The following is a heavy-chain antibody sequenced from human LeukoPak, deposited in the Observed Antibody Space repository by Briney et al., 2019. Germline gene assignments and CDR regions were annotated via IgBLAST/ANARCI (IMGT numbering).Heavy chain of an antibody. D-gene: IGHD4-17*01. Sequence: ASVKVSCKASGYTFTGYYMHWVRQAPGHGLEWMGWINPNSGGTNYAQKFQGRVTMTRDTSISTAYMELSRLRSDDTAVYYCARVETVTPYYGMDVWGQGTTVTVSS. CDR2: INPNSGGT. CDR1: GYTFTGYY. V-gene: IGHV1-2*02. CDR3: ARVETVTPYYGMDV. J-gene: IGHJ6*02.